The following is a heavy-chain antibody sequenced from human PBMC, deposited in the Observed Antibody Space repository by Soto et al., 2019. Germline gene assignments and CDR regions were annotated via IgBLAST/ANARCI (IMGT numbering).Heavy chain of an antibody. J-gene: IGHJ4*02. D-gene: IGHD2-15*01. Sequence: GGSLSLSYAASGFNFSSYAMSWVRQAPGKGLEWVSGIDGSGRNTYYADSVKGRFTISRDNSKNTLSVQMDSLRVEDTALYYCAKDGGSVCSGGTCYFQAPDYWGQGTLVTVSS. CDR1: GFNFSSYA. CDR3: AKDGGSVCSGGTCYFQAPDY. CDR2: IDGSGRNT. V-gene: IGHV3-23*01.